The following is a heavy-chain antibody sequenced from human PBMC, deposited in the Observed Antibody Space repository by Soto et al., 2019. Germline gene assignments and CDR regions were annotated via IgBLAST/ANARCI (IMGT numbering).Heavy chain of an antibody. CDR2: IYSGGST. CDR3: ARVCKGNYGSGSYYYFDY. Sequence: GGSLRLSCAASGFTVSSNYMSWVRQAPGKGLEWVSVIYSGGSTYYADSVKGRFTISRDNSKNTLYLQMNSLRAEDTAVYYCARVCKGNYGSGSYYYFDYWGQGTLVTVSS. CDR1: GFTVSSNY. V-gene: IGHV3-53*01. D-gene: IGHD3-10*01. J-gene: IGHJ4*02.